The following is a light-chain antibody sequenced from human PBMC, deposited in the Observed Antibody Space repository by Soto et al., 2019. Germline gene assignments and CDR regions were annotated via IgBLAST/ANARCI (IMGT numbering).Light chain of an antibody. J-gene: IGKJ2*01. CDR3: QQYESTPPT. CDR1: QSVLYSSNNKNY. V-gene: IGKV4-1*01. Sequence: DIVMTQSPESLAVSLGERATINCKSSQSVLYSSNNKNYLAWYQQRPGQPPKLLIYWASTRESGVPDRFSGSGSGTDFTLTITSLQAEDVAVYYCQQYESTPPTFGQGTKLEI. CDR2: WAS.